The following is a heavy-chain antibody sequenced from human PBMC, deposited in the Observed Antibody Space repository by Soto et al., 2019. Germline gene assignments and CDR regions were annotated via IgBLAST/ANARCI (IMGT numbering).Heavy chain of an antibody. D-gene: IGHD2-15*01. Sequence: SVKVSCKASGGTFSRQAISWVRQAPGQGLERMGGVIPIYGRANYAQRFQGRVTISADESTSTAYMELSGLTSEDTALYFCEKSGYASAWLLYYFDSWGQGTQVTVSS. J-gene: IGHJ4*02. CDR3: EKSGYASAWLLYYFDS. CDR1: GGTFSRQA. V-gene: IGHV1-69*13. CDR2: VIPIYGRA.